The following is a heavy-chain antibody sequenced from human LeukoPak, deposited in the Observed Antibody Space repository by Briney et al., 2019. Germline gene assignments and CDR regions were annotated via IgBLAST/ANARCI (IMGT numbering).Heavy chain of an antibody. V-gene: IGHV3-48*03. J-gene: IGHJ1*01. CDR3: ARAGYSMDTEYFQH. D-gene: IGHD5-18*01. CDR2: ISSSGSTI. CDR1: GFTFSSYE. Sequence: GGSLRLSCAASGFTFSSYEMNWVRQAPGEGLEWVSYISSSGSTIYYADSVKGRFTISRDNAKNSLYLQMNSLRAEDTAVYYCARAGYSMDTEYFQHWGQGTLVTVSS.